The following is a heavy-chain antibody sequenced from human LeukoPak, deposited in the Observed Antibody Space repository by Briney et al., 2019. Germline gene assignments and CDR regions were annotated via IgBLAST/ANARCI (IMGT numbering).Heavy chain of an antibody. V-gene: IGHV4-4*07. J-gene: IGHJ3*02. CDR2: IYTSGST. CDR3: ARDSHEYSSSSGAFDI. CDR1: GGSISSYY. D-gene: IGHD6-6*01. Sequence: SETLSLTCTVSGGSISSYYWSWIRQPPGKGLEWIGRIYTSGSTNYNPSLKSRVTMSVDTSKNQFSLKLSSVTAADTAVYYCARDSHEYSSSSGAFDIWGQGTMVTVSS.